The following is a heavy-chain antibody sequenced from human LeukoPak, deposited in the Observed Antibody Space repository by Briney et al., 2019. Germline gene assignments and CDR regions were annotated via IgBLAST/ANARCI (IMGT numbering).Heavy chain of an antibody. CDR3: ARVPNEATFDY. Sequence: SETLSLTCTVSGGSISSSSYYWGWIRQPPGKGLEWIGSIYYSGSTYYNPSLKSRVTISVDTSKNQFSLKLSSVTAADTAVYYCARVPNEATFDYWGQGTLATVSS. CDR2: IYYSGST. D-gene: IGHD1-14*01. J-gene: IGHJ4*02. CDR1: GGSISSSSYY. V-gene: IGHV4-39*07.